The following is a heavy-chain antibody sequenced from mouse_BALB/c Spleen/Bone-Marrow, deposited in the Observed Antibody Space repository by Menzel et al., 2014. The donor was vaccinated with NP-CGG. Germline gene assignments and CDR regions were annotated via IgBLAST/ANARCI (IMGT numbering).Heavy chain of an antibody. J-gene: IGHJ1*01. CDR1: GYTFTDYW. Sequence: QVQLQQPGAELAKPGASVKMSCKASGYTFTDYWMHWVKQRPGQGLEWIGYINPSSGYTEYNQKFKDKATLTADKSSSTAYMQLNILTSEDSAVYYCARGYGSLWYFDVWGAGTTVTVSS. D-gene: IGHD1-1*01. CDR2: INPSSGYT. CDR3: ARGYGSLWYFDV. V-gene: IGHV1-7*01.